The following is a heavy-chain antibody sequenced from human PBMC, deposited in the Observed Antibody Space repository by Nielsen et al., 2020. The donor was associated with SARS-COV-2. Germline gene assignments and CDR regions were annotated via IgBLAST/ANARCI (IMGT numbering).Heavy chain of an antibody. J-gene: IGHJ4*02. V-gene: IGHV3-33*01. Sequence: GGSLRLSCAASGFALSNFGMHWVRQAPGKGLEWVAVIWYDGSKTLYADSVKGRFTISRDNSKNMLYLQMNSLRAEDTVIYYCARDDVLTGYVFDYWGQGTLVTVST. CDR3: ARDDVLTGYVFDY. CDR1: GFALSNFG. D-gene: IGHD3-9*01. CDR2: IWYDGSKT.